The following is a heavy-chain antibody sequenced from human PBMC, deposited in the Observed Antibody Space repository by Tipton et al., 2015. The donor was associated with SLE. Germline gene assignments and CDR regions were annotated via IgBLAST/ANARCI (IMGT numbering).Heavy chain of an antibody. Sequence: SLRLSCAASGFTFSNYAMHWVRQAPGKGLEWVAVISYDGSNKYYADSMKGRFTISRGNNKNSLYLQMNSLGPEDTALYYCAKDLPYYDRGGNWQEGGAFNVWGLGTMVAVSS. V-gene: IGHV3-30*04. CDR3: AKDLPYYDRGGNWQEGGAFNV. J-gene: IGHJ3*01. CDR2: ISYDGSNK. D-gene: IGHD3-22*01. CDR1: GFTFSNYA.